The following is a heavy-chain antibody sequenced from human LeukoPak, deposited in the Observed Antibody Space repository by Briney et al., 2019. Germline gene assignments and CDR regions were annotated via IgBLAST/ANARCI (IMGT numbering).Heavy chain of an antibody. CDR2: IYTSGNT. J-gene: IGHJ2*01. D-gene: IGHD3-16*01. V-gene: IGHV4-4*07. CDR1: GGSIRSYQ. CDR3: ASLGSGRFFDL. Sequence: SETLSLTCTVSGGSIRSYQWNWIRQPAGKGLEWVGLIYTSGNTKYNSSLKSRVSMSVDTSKNQFSLKLRSVTAADTAVYFCASLGSGRFFDLWGRGTLVTVSS.